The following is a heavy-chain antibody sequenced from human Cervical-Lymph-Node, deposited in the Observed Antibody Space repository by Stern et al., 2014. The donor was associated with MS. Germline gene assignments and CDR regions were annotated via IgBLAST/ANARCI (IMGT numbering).Heavy chain of an antibody. CDR1: GYTFTSYG. J-gene: IGHJ3*02. D-gene: IGHD2-15*01. V-gene: IGHV1-18*01. CDR3: ARGLLGSENAFDI. CDR2: ISDYNGNT. Sequence: MQLEQSGAEVKKPAASLKVSCKVSGYTFTSYGISWVRQDPGPGHERKGWISDYNGNTNYAQKLQGRVTMTTDTSTSTAYMELRSLRSDDTAVYYCARGLLGSENAFDIWGQGTMVTVSS.